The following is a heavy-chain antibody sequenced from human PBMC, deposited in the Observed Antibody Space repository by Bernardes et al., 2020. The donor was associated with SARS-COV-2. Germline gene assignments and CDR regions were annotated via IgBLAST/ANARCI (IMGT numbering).Heavy chain of an antibody. Sequence: GGSLRLSCAASGFTFDDYAMHWVRQAPGKGLEWVSGISWNSGTIGYADSVKGRFTISRDTAKNSLYLQMNSLRAEDTAFYYCAKDQLYDRSGYGAFDIWGQGTMVTVSS. CDR2: ISWNSGTI. CDR3: AKDQLYDRSGYGAFDI. V-gene: IGHV3-9*01. D-gene: IGHD3-22*01. CDR1: GFTFDDYA. J-gene: IGHJ3*02.